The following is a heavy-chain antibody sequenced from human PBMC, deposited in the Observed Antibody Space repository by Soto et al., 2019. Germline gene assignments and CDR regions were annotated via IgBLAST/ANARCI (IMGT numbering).Heavy chain of an antibody. CDR3: ARDRGHVEWLPRQIGY. CDR2: LSYDGVNK. CDR1: GFTFKTYG. J-gene: IGHJ4*02. D-gene: IGHD3-3*01. Sequence: QVQLMESGGGVVQPGRSLRLSCAASGFTFKTYGMHWVRQVPGKGLQWVAALSYDGVNKFYVDSVKGRFTVSRDNSKNTVSLEMSSLRADDSAVYYWARDRGHVEWLPRQIGYWGQGTTVTVSS. V-gene: IGHV3-30*03.